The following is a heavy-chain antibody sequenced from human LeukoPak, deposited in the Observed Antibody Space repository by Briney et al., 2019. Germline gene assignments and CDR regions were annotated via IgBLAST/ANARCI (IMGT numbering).Heavy chain of an antibody. CDR3: ARHLVEMATTFFYF. V-gene: IGHV4-39*01. CDR2: FSYGGST. Sequence: PPETLSLTCTVSGGSISSSSYYWGWLRQPPGTGLEWVGSFSYGGSTYYNPSLKRRVTISVDPSNNQFSLKLSSVTAADTAVYYCARHLVEMATTFFYFWGQGTLVTVSS. D-gene: IGHD5-24*01. J-gene: IGHJ4*02. CDR1: GGSISSSSYY.